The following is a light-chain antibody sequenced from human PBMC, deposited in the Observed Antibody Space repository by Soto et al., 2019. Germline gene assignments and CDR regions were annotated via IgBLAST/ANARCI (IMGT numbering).Light chain of an antibody. CDR3: QHYVTWPLA. CDR2: DTS. V-gene: IGKV3-15*01. CDR1: RGIGST. J-gene: IGKJ4*01. Sequence: EVVMTQSPATLSVSPGERATLSCRASRGIGSTLAWYQQKPGQTPRLLIYDTSTRATVVPARFIGSASGTEFTLTITSLQSDDFAIYYCQHYVTWPLAFGGGTRVENK.